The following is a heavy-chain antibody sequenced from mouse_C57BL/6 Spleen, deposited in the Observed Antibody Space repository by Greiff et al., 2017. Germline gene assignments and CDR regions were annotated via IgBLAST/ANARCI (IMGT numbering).Heavy chain of an antibody. Sequence: QVQLKQPGAELVRPGSSVKLSCKASGYTFTSYWMDWVKQRPGQGLEWIGNIYPSDSETHYNQKFKDKATLTVDKSSSTAYMQLSSLASEDSAVYYCARSEDIYDGYPAWLAYWGQGTLVTVSA. CDR1: GYTFTSYW. CDR3: ARSEDIYDGYPAWLAY. CDR2: IYPSDSET. D-gene: IGHD2-3*01. V-gene: IGHV1-61*01. J-gene: IGHJ3*01.